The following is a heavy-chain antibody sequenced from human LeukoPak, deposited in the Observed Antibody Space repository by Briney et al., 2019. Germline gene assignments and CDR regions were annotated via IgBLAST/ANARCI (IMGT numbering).Heavy chain of an antibody. D-gene: IGHD3-16*02. CDR2: ISYSGNT. CDR3: ARYVWGSYPTFEDY. Sequence: SETLSLTCTVSGGSISSYYWSWIRQPPGKGLEGIGYISYSGNTNYNPSFKSRVTISVDTSNNQFSLKLSSVTAADTAVYYCARYVWGSYPTFEDYWGQGTLVTVSS. J-gene: IGHJ4*02. V-gene: IGHV4-59*01. CDR1: GGSISSYY.